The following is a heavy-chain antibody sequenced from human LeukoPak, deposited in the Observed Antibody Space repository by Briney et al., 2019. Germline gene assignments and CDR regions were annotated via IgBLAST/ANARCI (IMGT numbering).Heavy chain of an antibody. Sequence: PGGSLRLSCAASGFTLDAFAMHWVRQAPGKGLEWVSLIDKDGRKTYYADSVKGRFTISRDNSKNSLYLQMNSLGTEDTALYYCATWAFYHSLDVWGRGATVIVSS. CDR2: IDKDGRKT. V-gene: IGHV3-43*02. D-gene: IGHD1-26*01. CDR3: ATWAFYHSLDV. J-gene: IGHJ6*02. CDR1: GFTLDAFA.